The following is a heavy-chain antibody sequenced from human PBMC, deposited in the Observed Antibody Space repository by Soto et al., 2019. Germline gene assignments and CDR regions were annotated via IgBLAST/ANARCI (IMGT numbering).Heavy chain of an antibody. CDR3: ARQRYYDSSGYYYTQGRYFDY. J-gene: IGHJ4*02. D-gene: IGHD3-22*01. V-gene: IGHV4-39*01. Sequence: QLQLQESGPGLVKPSETLSLTCTVSGGSISSSSYYWGWIRQPPGKGLEWIGSIYYSGSTYYNPSLKSRVTISVDTSKNQFSLKLSSVTAADTAVYYCARQRYYDSSGYYYTQGRYFDYWGQGTLVTVSS. CDR1: GGSISSSSYY. CDR2: IYYSGST.